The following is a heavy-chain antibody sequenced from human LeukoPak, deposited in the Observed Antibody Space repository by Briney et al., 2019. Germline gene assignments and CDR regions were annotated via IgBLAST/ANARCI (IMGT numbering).Heavy chain of an antibody. V-gene: IGHV3-33*01. CDR2: IWYDGSNK. D-gene: IGHD3-10*01. CDR3: ARDLGSWPGSYFDY. Sequence: PGGSLTLSCAASGFTFSSYGMHWVRQAPGKGLEWEAVIWYDGSNKYYADSVKGRFTISRDYSKNTLYLQMNSLRAEDTAVYYCARDLGSWPGSYFDYWGQGTLVTVSS. J-gene: IGHJ4*02. CDR1: GFTFSSYG.